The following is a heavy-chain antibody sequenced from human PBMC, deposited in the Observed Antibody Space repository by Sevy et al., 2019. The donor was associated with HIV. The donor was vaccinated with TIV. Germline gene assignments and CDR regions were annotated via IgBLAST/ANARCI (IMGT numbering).Heavy chain of an antibody. CDR1: GFTFSSYA. CDR3: AKDPGSFAAGIPIDY. J-gene: IGHJ4*02. CDR2: ISGSGGST. D-gene: IGHD6-13*01. Sequence: GGSLRLSCAASGFTFSSYAMSWVRQAPGKGLEWVSAISGSGGSTYYADSVKGRFTISRDNSKNTLYLQMNSLRAEDTAVYYWAKDPGSFAAGIPIDYWGQGTLVTVSS. V-gene: IGHV3-23*01.